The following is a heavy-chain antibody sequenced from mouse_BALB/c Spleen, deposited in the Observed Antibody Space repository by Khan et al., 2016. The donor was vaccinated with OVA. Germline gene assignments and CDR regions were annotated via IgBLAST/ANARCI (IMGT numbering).Heavy chain of an antibody. CDR3: ARVGYWYFDV. Sequence: QIQLVQSGPELKKPGETVKISCKASGYTFTNYGMNWVKQAPGKGLKWMGWINTYTGEPTYVDDFKGRFAFSLETSATTAYLQINNLKNEDTATYFCARVGYWYFDVWGAGTTVTVSS. J-gene: IGHJ1*01. V-gene: IGHV9-3-1*01. CDR2: INTYTGEP. CDR1: GYTFTNYG.